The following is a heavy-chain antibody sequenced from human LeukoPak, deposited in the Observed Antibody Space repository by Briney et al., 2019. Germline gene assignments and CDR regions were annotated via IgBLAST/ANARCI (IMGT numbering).Heavy chain of an antibody. D-gene: IGHD2/OR15-2a*01. Sequence: SETLSLTCTVSRGSISSSSYYWGWLRHPPGKGLEWIGSIYYSGRTYYNPSLKSRVTIAVDTSKNQFSLKLSSVTAADTAVYYCARSSRILSGDYWGRGTLVTVSS. CDR1: RGSISSSSYY. J-gene: IGHJ4*02. CDR3: ARSSRILSGDY. CDR2: IYYSGRT. V-gene: IGHV4-39*07.